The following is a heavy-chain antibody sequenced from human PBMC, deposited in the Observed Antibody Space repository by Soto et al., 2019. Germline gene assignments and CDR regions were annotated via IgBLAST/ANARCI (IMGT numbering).Heavy chain of an antibody. D-gene: IGHD6-13*01. V-gene: IGHV3-30-3*01. CDR2: ISYDGSNK. J-gene: IGHJ6*02. Sequence: QVQLVESGGGVVQPGRSLRLSCAASGFTFSSYAMHWVRQAPGKGLEWVAVISYDGSNKYDADSVKGRFTISRDNSKNTLYLHINSLRAEDTAVYYCARELAAAGTLDDYYYYYGMDVWGQGTTVTVSS. CDR1: GFTFSSYA. CDR3: ARELAAAGTLDDYYYYYGMDV.